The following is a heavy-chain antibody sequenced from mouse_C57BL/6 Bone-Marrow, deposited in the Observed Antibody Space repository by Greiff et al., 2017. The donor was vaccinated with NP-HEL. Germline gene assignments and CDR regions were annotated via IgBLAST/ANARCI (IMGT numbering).Heavy chain of an antibody. CDR1: GFTFTDYY. J-gene: IGHJ3*01. CDR3: ARYLYDYGFAY. Sequence: EVQGVESGGGLVKPGGSLSLSCAASGFTFTDYYMSWVRQPPGKALEWLGFIRNKANGYTTEYSSSVKGRFTISRDNSQSILYLQMNALRAEDSATYYCARYLYDYGFAYWGQGTLVTVSA. CDR2: IRNKANGYTT. V-gene: IGHV7-3*01. D-gene: IGHD2-4*01.